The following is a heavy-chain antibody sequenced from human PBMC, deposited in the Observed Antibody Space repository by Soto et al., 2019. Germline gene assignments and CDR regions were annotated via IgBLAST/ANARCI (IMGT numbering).Heavy chain of an antibody. CDR1: EYKFTSYW. Sequence: PGESLKISCKGSEYKFTSYWIGWVRQMPGKGLEWMGIIYPSDSDTRYNPSFQGQVTISADKSISTAYLQWSSLKASDTAMYYCARKESVAGPIDYWGQGTLVTVSS. V-gene: IGHV5-51*01. D-gene: IGHD6-19*01. CDR3: ARKESVAGPIDY. J-gene: IGHJ4*02. CDR2: IYPSDSDT.